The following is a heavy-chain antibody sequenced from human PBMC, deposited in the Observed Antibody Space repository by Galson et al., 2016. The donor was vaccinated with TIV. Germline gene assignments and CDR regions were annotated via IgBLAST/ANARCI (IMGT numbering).Heavy chain of an antibody. Sequence: SLRLSCAASGFTFGSYSMNWVRQAPGRGLEWVSFISGSSSDTYYVASVKGRFTVSRDNAKNSLYLQMNSLRAEDTAVYYCARDFDGYHSNDYWGQGTLVIVSS. V-gene: IGHV3-21*01. D-gene: IGHD5-24*01. CDR2: ISGSSSDT. CDR1: GFTFGSYS. J-gene: IGHJ4*02. CDR3: ARDFDGYHSNDY.